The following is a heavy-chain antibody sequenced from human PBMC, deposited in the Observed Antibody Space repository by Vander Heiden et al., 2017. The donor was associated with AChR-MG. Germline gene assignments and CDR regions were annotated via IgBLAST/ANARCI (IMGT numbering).Heavy chain of an antibody. J-gene: IGHJ5*02. D-gene: IGHD2-21*02. V-gene: IGHV1-2*02. CDR1: GYTFTGYY. Sequence: QVQLVQSGAEVKKPGASVKVSCKASGYTFTGYYMHWVRQAHGKGLEWRGWINPNSGGTNYAQKFQGRVTMTRDTSISTAYMELSRLRSDDTAVYYCARGLVVVTANNWFDPWGQGTLVTVSS. CDR3: ARGLVVVTANNWFDP. CDR2: INPNSGGT.